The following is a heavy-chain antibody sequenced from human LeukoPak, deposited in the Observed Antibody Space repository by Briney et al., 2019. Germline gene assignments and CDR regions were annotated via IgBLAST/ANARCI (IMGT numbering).Heavy chain of an antibody. CDR3: ARRRWLQFRAVFSYYFDY. J-gene: IGHJ4*02. V-gene: IGHV4-39*07. CDR2: IYYSGST. CDR1: GGSISSSSYY. Sequence: PSETLSLTCTVSGGSISSSSYYWGWIRQPPGKGLEWIGSIYYSGSTYYNPSLKSRVTISVDTSKNQFSLKLSSVTAADTAVYYCARRRWLQFRAVFSYYFDYWGQGTLVTVSS. D-gene: IGHD5-24*01.